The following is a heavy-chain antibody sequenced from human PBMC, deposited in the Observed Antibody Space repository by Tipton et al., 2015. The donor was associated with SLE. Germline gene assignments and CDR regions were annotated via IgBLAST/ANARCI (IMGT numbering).Heavy chain of an antibody. Sequence: QLVQSGAEVKKPGSSVKVSCKASGGTFTSYGISWVRQAPRQGLEWMGWISAYNGNTNYAQKLQGRVTMTTDTSTSTAYMELRSLRSDDTAVYYCARDPSSWYLDAFDIWGQGTMVTVSS. J-gene: IGHJ3*02. V-gene: IGHV1-18*01. CDR1: GGTFTSYG. CDR2: ISAYNGNT. D-gene: IGHD6-13*01. CDR3: ARDPSSWYLDAFDI.